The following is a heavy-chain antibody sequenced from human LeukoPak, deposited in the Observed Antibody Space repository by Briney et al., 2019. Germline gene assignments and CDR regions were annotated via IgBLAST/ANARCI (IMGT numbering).Heavy chain of an antibody. J-gene: IGHJ4*02. CDR3: ARDKGQWLVLSEYYFDY. D-gene: IGHD6-19*01. Sequence: ASVKASCKASGYTFTGYYMHWVRQAPGQGLEWMGWINPNSGGTNYAQKFQGRVTMTRDTSISTAYMELSRLRSDDTAVYYCARDKGQWLVLSEYYFDYWGQGTLVTVSS. CDR1: GYTFTGYY. V-gene: IGHV1-2*02. CDR2: INPNSGGT.